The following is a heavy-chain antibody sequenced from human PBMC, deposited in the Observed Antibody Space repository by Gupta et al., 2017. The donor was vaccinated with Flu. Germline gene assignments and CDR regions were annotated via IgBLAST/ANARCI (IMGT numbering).Heavy chain of an antibody. CDR3: ANFDSGSWNY. CDR1: GGSISNSNYY. D-gene: IGHD1-26*01. Sequence: QLLLPESGPGLVKPSETLSLTCTVSGGSISNSNYYWGWIRQPPGKGLEWIGSIYHTGTTYYNPSLKSRITISVDTSRNQFSLKLNSMTAADTAVYYCANFDSGSWNYWGPGTLVTVSS. CDR2: IYHTGTT. J-gene: IGHJ4*02. V-gene: IGHV4-39*01.